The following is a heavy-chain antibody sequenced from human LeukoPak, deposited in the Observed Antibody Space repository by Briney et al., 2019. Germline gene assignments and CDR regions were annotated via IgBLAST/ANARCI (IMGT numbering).Heavy chain of an antibody. CDR1: GFTFSSYW. V-gene: IGHV3-7*01. D-gene: IGHD4-17*01. CDR2: IKQDGREK. Sequence: GGSLRLSCAASGFTFSSYWMCWVRQAPGKGLEWVANIKQDGREKYYVDSVKGRFTISRDNAKNSLHLQLNRLRAEDTAVYYCTSGARGTREGGDLYSIDYWGQGTLVTVSS. CDR3: TSGARGTREGGDLYSIDY. J-gene: IGHJ4*02.